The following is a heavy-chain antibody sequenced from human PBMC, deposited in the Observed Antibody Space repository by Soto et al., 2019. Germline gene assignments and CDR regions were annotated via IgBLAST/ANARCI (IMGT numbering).Heavy chain of an antibody. CDR2: TSYDGTNN. CDR3: ARWGTTGGLDV. CDR1: GFTFRSYV. Sequence: QVQLVESGGGVVQPGTSLRLSCVGSGFTFRSYVIHWVRQAPGKGLEWVALTSYDGTNNYYGDSVKGRFTISRDNSKNTVDLQMDSLRLEDTSLYYCARWGTTGGLDVWGPGTLVSFSS. J-gene: IGHJ4*02. D-gene: IGHD3-16*01. V-gene: IGHV3-30*19.